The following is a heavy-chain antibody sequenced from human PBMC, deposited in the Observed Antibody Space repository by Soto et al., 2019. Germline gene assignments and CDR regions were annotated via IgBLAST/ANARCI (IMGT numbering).Heavy chain of an antibody. D-gene: IGHD2-8*01. J-gene: IGHJ4*02. CDR2: INPSGGST. CDR3: ARPPFPGCINGVCYPCDH. V-gene: IGHV1-46*01. CDR1: GYTFTHYY. Sequence: GASVKVSCKASGYTFTHYYIHWVRQAPGQGLEWMGMINPSGGSTDYAQKFQGGVTMTTDTSTTTVYMELSSLRSDDTAVYYCARPPFPGCINGVCYPCDHWGQGTLVTVSS.